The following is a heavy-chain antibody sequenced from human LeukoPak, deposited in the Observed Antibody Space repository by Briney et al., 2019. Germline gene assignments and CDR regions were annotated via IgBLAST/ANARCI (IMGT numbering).Heavy chain of an antibody. J-gene: IGHJ4*02. D-gene: IGHD6-19*01. Sequence: PGGSLRLSCAASGFTFSSYSMNWVRQAPGKGLEWVANIKQDGSEKYYVDSVKGRFTISRDNAKNSLYLQMNSLRAEDTAVYYCASISRGWYNYWGQGTLVTVSS. V-gene: IGHV3-7*01. CDR3: ASISRGWYNY. CDR2: IKQDGSEK. CDR1: GFTFSSYS.